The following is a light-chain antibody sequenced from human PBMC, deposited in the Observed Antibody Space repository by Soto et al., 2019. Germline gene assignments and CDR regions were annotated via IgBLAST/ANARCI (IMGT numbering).Light chain of an antibody. Sequence: QSALTQPASVSGSPGQSVTISCTGTSSDVGGYDFVSWYQHYPGKAPKLMIYEVNNRPSGVSDRFPGSKSGNTASLTISGLQAADEADYYCSSYTNSSPWIFGGGTKLTVL. CDR1: SSDVGGYDF. V-gene: IGLV2-14*01. J-gene: IGLJ2*01. CDR3: SSYTNSSPWI. CDR2: EVN.